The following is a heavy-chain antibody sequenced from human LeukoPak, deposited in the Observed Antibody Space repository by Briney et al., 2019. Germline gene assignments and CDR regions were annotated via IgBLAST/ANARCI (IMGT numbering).Heavy chain of an antibody. D-gene: IGHD2-15*01. V-gene: IGHV4-61*01. CDR2: IYYSGST. J-gene: IGHJ5*02. Sequence: SETLSLTCTVSGGSVSSGSYYWSWIRQPPGKGLEWIGYIYYSGSTNYNPSLKSRVTISVDTSKNQFSLKLSSVTAADTAVYYCARGPGGGSRNWFDPWGQGPLVTVSS. CDR1: GGSVSSGSYY. CDR3: ARGPGGGSRNWFDP.